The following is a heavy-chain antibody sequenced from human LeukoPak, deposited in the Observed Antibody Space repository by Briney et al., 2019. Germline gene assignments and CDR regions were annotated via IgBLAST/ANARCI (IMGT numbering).Heavy chain of an antibody. J-gene: IGHJ4*02. CDR2: INKDGSEK. Sequence: GGSLRLSCAASEFTFSGNWMNWVRQGPGKGPEWVSNINKDGSEKHYVDSVKGRLTISRDNAKNYQFLQMNSLRVEATAVFCCARDGVVGAADYWGEGTLVTVSS. CDR1: EFTFSGNW. V-gene: IGHV3-7*01. D-gene: IGHD2-2*01. CDR3: ARDGVVGAADY.